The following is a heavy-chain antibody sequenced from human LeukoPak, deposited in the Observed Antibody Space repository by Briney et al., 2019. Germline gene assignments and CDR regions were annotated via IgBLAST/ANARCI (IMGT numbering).Heavy chain of an antibody. CDR2: IRYDGSNK. J-gene: IGHJ4*02. Sequence: PGGSLRLSCAASGFTFSSYGMHWVRQAPGKGLEWVAFIRYDGSNKYYADSVKGRFTISRDNSKNTLYLQMNSLRAEDTAVYYCAKDRAGTDSSWFDYWGQGTLVTVS. V-gene: IGHV3-30*02. CDR1: GFTFSSYG. CDR3: AKDRAGTDSSWFDY. D-gene: IGHD6-13*01.